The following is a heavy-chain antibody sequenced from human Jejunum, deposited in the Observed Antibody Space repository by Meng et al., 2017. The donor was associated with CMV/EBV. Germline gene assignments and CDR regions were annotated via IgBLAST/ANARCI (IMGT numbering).Heavy chain of an antibody. V-gene: IGHV4-4*02. CDR1: IRSSHW. CDR2: ISPTEST. Sequence: IRSSHWWSWVRQSPERGLEWIAEISPTESTNHNPSLRSRVTISIDRSKNHVSLRLNSVTAADTAVYYCARGRCTRTSCYTGALDYWGQGILVTVSS. D-gene: IGHD2-2*02. J-gene: IGHJ4*02. CDR3: ARGRCTRTSCYTGALDY.